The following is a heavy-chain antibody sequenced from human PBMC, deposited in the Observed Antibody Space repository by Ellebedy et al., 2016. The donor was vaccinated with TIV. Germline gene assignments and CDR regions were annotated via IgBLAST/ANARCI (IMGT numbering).Heavy chain of an antibody. V-gene: IGHV3-23*01. CDR1: GFTFSSYA. CDR2: ISGSGGST. CDR3: AKDHGWEGNG. D-gene: IGHD1-26*01. Sequence: GESLKISXAASGFTFSSYAMSWVRQAPGKGLEWVSAISGSGGSTYYADSVKGRFTISRDNSKNTLYLQMNSLRAEDTAVYYCAKDHGWEGNGWGQGTLVTVSS. J-gene: IGHJ4*02.